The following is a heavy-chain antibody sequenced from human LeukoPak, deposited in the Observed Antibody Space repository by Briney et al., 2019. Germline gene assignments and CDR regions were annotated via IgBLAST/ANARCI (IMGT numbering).Heavy chain of an antibody. Sequence: SETLSLTCAVYGGSFSGYYWSWIRQPPGKGLEWIGEINHSGSTNYNPSLKSRVTISVDTSKNQFPLKLSSVTAADTAVYYCARGVRYCSGGSCYTYFDYWGQGTLVTVSS. V-gene: IGHV4-34*01. CDR2: INHSGST. CDR3: ARGVRYCSGGSCYTYFDY. D-gene: IGHD2-15*01. J-gene: IGHJ4*02. CDR1: GGSFSGYY.